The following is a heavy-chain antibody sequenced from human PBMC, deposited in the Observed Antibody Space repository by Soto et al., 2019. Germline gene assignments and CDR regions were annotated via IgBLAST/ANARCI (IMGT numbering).Heavy chain of an antibody. CDR1: GYTFTNSD. D-gene: IGHD2-15*01. CDR3: ASGPHCSGGICYYGLDN. Sequence: QLQLVQSGAEVKKPGASAKVSCKASGYTFTNSDINWARHAPGQGLEWMGWMNPDSGHAAYAQKFQSRVTLTTSHSTFTVYMEMGGVGAEDSAVYYCASGPHCSGGICYYGLDNWGQGTLVTVSS. V-gene: IGHV1-8*01. CDR2: MNPDSGHA. J-gene: IGHJ4*02.